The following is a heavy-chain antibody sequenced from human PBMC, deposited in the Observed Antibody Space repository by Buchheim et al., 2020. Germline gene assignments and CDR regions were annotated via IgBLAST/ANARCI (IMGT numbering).Heavy chain of an antibody. D-gene: IGHD2-15*01. J-gene: IGHJ5*02. V-gene: IGHV4-34*01. Sequence: QVQLQQWGAGLLKPSETLSLTCAVYGGSFSGYYWSWIRQPPGKGLEWIWEINHSGSTNYNPSLKSRVTISVDTSKNQFSLKLSSVTAADTAVYYCARNGLCSGGSCYSNWFDPWGQGT. CDR3: ARNGLCSGGSCYSNWFDP. CDR2: INHSGST. CDR1: GGSFSGYY.